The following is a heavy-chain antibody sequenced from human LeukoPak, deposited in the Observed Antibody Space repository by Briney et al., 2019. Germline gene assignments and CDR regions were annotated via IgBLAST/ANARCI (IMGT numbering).Heavy chain of an antibody. CDR1: GFTFGDYA. Sequence: KAGGSLRLSCTASGFTFGDYAMSWFRQAPGKGLEWVGFIRSKAYGGTTEYAASVKGRFTISRDDSKSIAYLQMNSLKTEDTAVYYCTRVRDSSSSGDYYYMDVWGKGTTVTVSS. J-gene: IGHJ6*03. V-gene: IGHV3-49*05. CDR3: TRVRDSSSSGDYYYMDV. CDR2: IRSKAYGGTT. D-gene: IGHD6-6*01.